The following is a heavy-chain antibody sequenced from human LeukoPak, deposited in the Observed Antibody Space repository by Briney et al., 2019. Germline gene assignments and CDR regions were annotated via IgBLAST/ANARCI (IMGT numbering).Heavy chain of an antibody. CDR3: AKSDGLYGDYPIDY. V-gene: IGHV3-30*18. J-gene: IGHJ4*02. Sequence: GGSLRLSCAASGFTFSSYGMHWVRQAPGKGLEWAAVISYDGSNKYYADSVKGRFTISRDNSKNTLYLQMNSLRAEDTAVYYCAKSDGLYGDYPIDYWGQGTLVTVSS. CDR2: ISYDGSNK. CDR1: GFTFSSYG. D-gene: IGHD4-17*01.